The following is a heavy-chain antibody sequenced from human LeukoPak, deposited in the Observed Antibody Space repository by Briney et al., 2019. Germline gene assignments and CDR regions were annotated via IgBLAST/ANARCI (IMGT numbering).Heavy chain of an antibody. CDR2: ISYDGSNK. CDR1: GFTFSSYA. V-gene: IGHV3-30*04. J-gene: IGHJ6*03. D-gene: IGHD3-3*01. CDR3: ARASRDITIFGVVMADYYYYYMDV. Sequence: HPGGSLRLSCAASGFTFSSYAMHWVRQAPGKGLEWVAVISYDGSNKYYADSVKGRFTISRDNSKNTLYLQMNSLRAEDTALYYCARASRDITIFGVVMADYYYYYMDVWGKGTTVTVSS.